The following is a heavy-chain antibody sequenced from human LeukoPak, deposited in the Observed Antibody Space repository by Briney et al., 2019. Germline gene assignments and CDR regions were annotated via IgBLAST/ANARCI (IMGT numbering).Heavy chain of an antibody. CDR2: IYYTGST. CDR1: GASISSYY. J-gene: IGHJ3*02. V-gene: IGHV4-59*12. D-gene: IGHD1-1*01. Sequence: PSETLSLTCTVSGASISSYYWSWIRQPPGKGLEWIGYIYYTGSTNYNPSLKSRVTISLDTSKNQFSLKLSSVTAADTAVYYCARDGSYNDAFDIWGQGTMVTVSS. CDR3: ARDGSYNDAFDI.